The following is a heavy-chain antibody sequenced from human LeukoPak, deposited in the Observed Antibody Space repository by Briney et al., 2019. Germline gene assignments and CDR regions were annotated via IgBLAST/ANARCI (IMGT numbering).Heavy chain of an antibody. CDR2: MSYSGST. Sequence: SETLSLTCTVSGGSVSTYYWHWIRQPPGKGLEWIGYMSYSGSTNYNPSLKSRVTISVDTSENQFSLKLSSVTAADTAVYYCARASVTYYYYYYMDVWGKGTTVTVSS. J-gene: IGHJ6*03. CDR3: ARASVTYYYYYYMDV. CDR1: GGSVSTYY. D-gene: IGHD4-11*01. V-gene: IGHV4-59*02.